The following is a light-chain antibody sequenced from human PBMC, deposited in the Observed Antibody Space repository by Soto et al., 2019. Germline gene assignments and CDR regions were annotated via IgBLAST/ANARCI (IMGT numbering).Light chain of an antibody. V-gene: IGKV3-20*01. CDR1: QSVSSAY. J-gene: IGKJ1*01. Sequence: EIVLTQSPGTLSLSPGERATLSCRASQSVSSAYLAWYQQKPGQAPRLLIYGASSRATGIPDRFSGSGSGTDFTLTIDRLESEDFAVYFCQQYGDLPWTFGQGTKVDIK. CDR3: QQYGDLPWT. CDR2: GAS.